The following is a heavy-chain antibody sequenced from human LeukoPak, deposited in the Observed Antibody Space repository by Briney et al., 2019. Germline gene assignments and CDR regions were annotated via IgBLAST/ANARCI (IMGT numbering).Heavy chain of an antibody. Sequence: PGGSLRLSCSASGFTFSNYAMEWVRQAPGKGLEYITAISYNGNNAYYADSVRGRFTISRDNSRNTLYLQMSSLRVEDTAVYYCAKGAVVVAASDYWGQGTLVTVSS. CDR1: GFTFSNYA. D-gene: IGHD2-15*01. CDR2: ISYNGNNA. V-gene: IGHV3-64D*06. J-gene: IGHJ4*02. CDR3: AKGAVVVAASDY.